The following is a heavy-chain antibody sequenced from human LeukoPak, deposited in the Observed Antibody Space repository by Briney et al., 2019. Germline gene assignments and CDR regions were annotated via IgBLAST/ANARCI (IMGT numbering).Heavy chain of an antibody. CDR1: GFIFSDYG. CDR3: ARDRDFGVGNWFDP. CDR2: ISRSSSYI. D-gene: IGHD3-3*01. V-gene: IGHV3-21*01. Sequence: GGSLRLSCAASGFIFSDYGMNWVRQAPGKGLEWVSSISRSSSYIYYADPMKGRFTISRDDAKNSLYLQMNSLRAEDTAVYYCARDRDFGVGNWFDPWGQGTLVTVSA. J-gene: IGHJ5*02.